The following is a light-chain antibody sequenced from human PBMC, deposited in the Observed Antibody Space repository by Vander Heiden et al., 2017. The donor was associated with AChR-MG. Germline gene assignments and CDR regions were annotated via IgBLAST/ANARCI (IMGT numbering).Light chain of an antibody. CDR1: QSVSSSY. CDR2: GAS. V-gene: IGKV3-20*01. Sequence: EIVLTQSPGTLSLSPGERATLSCRASQSVSSSYLAWYQQKPGQAPRLLIYGASSRATGIPDRFSGSGYGTDFTLTISRLEPEDFAVYYCQQHGSSLPYTFDQGTKLEIK. J-gene: IGKJ2*01. CDR3: QQHGSSLPYT.